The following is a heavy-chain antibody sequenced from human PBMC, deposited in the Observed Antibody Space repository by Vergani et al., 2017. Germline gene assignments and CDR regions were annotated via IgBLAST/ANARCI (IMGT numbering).Heavy chain of an antibody. D-gene: IGHD6-19*01. CDR2: IRYDGSNK. CDR1: GFTFSSYG. CDR3: AKDMGLDVGSGWPFDY. Sequence: QVQLVESGGGVVQPGGSLRLSCAASGFTFSSYGMHWVRQAPGKGLEWVAFIRYDGSNKYYADSVKGRFTLYRDNSKNTLYLQMNSLRAEDTAVYYCAKDMGLDVGSGWPFDYWGQGTLVTVSS. J-gene: IGHJ4*02. V-gene: IGHV3-30*02.